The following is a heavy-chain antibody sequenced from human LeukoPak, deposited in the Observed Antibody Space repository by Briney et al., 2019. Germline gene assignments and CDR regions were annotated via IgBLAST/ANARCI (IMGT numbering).Heavy chain of an antibody. CDR2: IYYSGST. J-gene: IGHJ4*02. D-gene: IGHD2-15*01. V-gene: IGHV4-61*01. CDR1: SGSVSSGSYY. Sequence: SETLSLTCTVSSGSVSSGSYYWIWIRQSPGKGLEWIGNIYYSGSTNYNPSLKSRVTISVDTPKNQFSLKLSSVTAADTAVYYCATLRSGSCWNWGQGTLVSVSS. CDR3: ATLRSGSCWN.